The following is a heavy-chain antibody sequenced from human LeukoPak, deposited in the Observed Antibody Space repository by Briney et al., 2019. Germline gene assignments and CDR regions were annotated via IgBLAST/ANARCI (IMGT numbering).Heavy chain of an antibody. D-gene: IGHD3-10*01. CDR2: IYHSGST. Sequence: SETLSLTCTVSGYSISSGCYWGWIRQPPGKGLEWIGSIYHSGSTYYNPSLKCRVTISVDTSKNQFSLKLSSVTAADTAVYYCARDDYYYGSGSYYFPTDHYYGMDVWGQGTTVTVSS. CDR1: GYSISSGCY. CDR3: ARDDYYYGSGSYYFPTDHYYGMDV. J-gene: IGHJ6*02. V-gene: IGHV4-38-2*02.